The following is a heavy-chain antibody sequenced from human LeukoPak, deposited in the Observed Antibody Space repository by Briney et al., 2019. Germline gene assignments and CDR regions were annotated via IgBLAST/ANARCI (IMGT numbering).Heavy chain of an antibody. Sequence: SETLSLTCTVSGGSISSYYWSWIRQPPGKGLEWIGYIYYSGSTNYNPSLKSRVTISVDTSKNQFSLKLSSVTAADTAVYYCARHVELGMAGYFDYWGQGTLVTVSS. CDR2: IYYSGST. J-gene: IGHJ4*02. V-gene: IGHV4-59*08. CDR3: ARHVELGMAGYFDY. CDR1: GGSISSYY. D-gene: IGHD7-27*01.